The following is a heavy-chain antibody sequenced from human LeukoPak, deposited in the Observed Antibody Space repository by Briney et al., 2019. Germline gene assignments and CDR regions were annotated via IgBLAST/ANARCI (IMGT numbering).Heavy chain of an antibody. V-gene: IGHV1-46*01. CDR3: ARDHGDFPSYYYMDV. D-gene: IGHD4-17*01. J-gene: IGHJ6*03. Sequence: ASVKVSCKASGYTFTSYYMHWVRQAPGQGLEWMGIINPSGGSTSYAQKFQGRVTMTRDMSTSTVYMELSSLRSEDTAVYYCARDHGDFPSYYYMDVWGKGTTVTVSS. CDR1: GYTFTSYY. CDR2: INPSGGST.